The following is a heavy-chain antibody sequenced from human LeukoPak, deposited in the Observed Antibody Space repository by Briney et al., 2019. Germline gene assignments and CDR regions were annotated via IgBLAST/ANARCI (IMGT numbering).Heavy chain of an antibody. V-gene: IGHV3-53*01. CDR2: IYSDNT. CDR3: AKWGCSGGSCDPFDY. J-gene: IGHJ4*02. CDR1: GFTVSSNS. D-gene: IGHD2-15*01. Sequence: PGGSLTLSCTVSGFTVSSNSMSWVRQAPGKGLGWVSFIYSDNTHYSDSVKGRFTISRDNSKNTLYLQMNSLRAEDTAVYYCAKWGCSGGSCDPFDYWGQGTLVTVSS.